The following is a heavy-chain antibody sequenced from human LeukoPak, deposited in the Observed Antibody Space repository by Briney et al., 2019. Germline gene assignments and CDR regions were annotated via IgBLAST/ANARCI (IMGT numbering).Heavy chain of an antibody. J-gene: IGHJ6*02. CDR3: AREITGTFMDV. D-gene: IGHD1-20*01. CDR2: ISSRGGTI. CDR1: GFTFTDYY. Sequence: GGSLRLSCAASGFTFTDYYMSWIRQAPGKGLEWVSYISSRGGTIYYADSVKGRFTISRDNAKNSLYLQMNSLRAEDTAVYYCAREITGTFMDVWGQGTTVTVSS. V-gene: IGHV3-11*01.